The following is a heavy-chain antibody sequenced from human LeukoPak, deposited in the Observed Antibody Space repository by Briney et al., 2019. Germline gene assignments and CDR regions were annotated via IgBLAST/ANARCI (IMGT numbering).Heavy chain of an antibody. CDR1: GFTFSSYS. Sequence: GGSLRLSCAASGFTFSSYSMNWVRQAPGKGLEWVSSISSSSSYIYYADSVKGRFTISRDNAKSSLYLQMNSLRAEDTAVYYCASSEGATADYWGQGTLVTVSS. J-gene: IGHJ4*02. D-gene: IGHD1-26*01. CDR3: ASSEGATADY. V-gene: IGHV3-21*01. CDR2: ISSSSSYI.